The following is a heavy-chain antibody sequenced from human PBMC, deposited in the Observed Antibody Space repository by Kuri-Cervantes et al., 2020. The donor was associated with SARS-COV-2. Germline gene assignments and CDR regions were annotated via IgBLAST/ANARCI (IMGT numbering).Heavy chain of an antibody. V-gene: IGHV3-33*01. J-gene: IGHJ4*02. CDR3: ARAKSPNAALVPADY. CDR2: IWYDGSNK. Sequence: GESLKISCAASGFTFSDYDIHWVRQAPGKGLDWVALIWYDGSNKYYGDSVKGRFTISRDNSKNTLYLQMNSLRAEDTAVYYCARAKSPNAALVPADYWGQGTLVTVSS. D-gene: IGHD5-18*01. CDR1: GFTFSDYD.